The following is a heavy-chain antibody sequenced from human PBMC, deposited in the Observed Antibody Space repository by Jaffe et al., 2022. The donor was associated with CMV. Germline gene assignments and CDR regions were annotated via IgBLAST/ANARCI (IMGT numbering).Heavy chain of an antibody. CDR2: IKQDGSEK. CDR1: GFTFTNYW. D-gene: IGHD2-15*01. J-gene: IGHJ4*02. CDR3: ARDVDCNY. V-gene: IGHV3-7*03. Sequence: EVQLVESGGGLVQPGRSLRLSCAASGFTFTNYWMTWVRQAPGRGLEWVANIKQDGSEKYYVDSVKGRFTISRDNADNSLYLEMNSLRGEDTAVYFCARDVDCNYWGQGALVTVSS.